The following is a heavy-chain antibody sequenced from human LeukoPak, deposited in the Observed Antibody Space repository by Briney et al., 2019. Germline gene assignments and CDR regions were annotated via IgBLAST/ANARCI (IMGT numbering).Heavy chain of an antibody. CDR2: IFYSGST. CDR1: GGSISSYY. J-gene: IGHJ4*02. D-gene: IGHD2-21*02. Sequence: PSETLSLTCTVSGGSISSYYWSWIRQPPGKGLEWIGYIFYSGSTNYNPSLKSRVTISVDTSKNQFSLKLSSVTAEDTAVYYCARDQGVTAGGETYYFDYWGQGTLVTVSS. CDR3: ARDQGVTAGGETYYFDY. V-gene: IGHV4-59*01.